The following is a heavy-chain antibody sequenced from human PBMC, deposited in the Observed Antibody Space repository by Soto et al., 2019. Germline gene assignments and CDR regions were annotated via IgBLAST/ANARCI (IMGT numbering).Heavy chain of an antibody. CDR2: IYYSGST. V-gene: IGHV4-39*01. J-gene: IGHJ4*02. CDR3: AIRGYDILTGYHKNLYFDY. D-gene: IGHD3-9*01. Sequence: SETLSLTCTVSGGSISSSSYYWGWIRQPPGKGLEWIGSIYYSGSTYYNPSLKSRVTISVDTSKNQFSLKLSSVTAADTAVYYCAIRGYDILTGYHKNLYFDYWGQGTLVTVSS. CDR1: GGSISSSSYY.